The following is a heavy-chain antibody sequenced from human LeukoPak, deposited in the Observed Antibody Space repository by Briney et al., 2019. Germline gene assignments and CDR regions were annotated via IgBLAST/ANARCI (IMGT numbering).Heavy chain of an antibody. CDR2: ITGGGGII. CDR1: GGSISSSRYY. Sequence: ETLSLTCTVSGGSISSSRYYWGWIRQPPGKGLECVSIITGGGGIIYYAESVKGRFTISRDNSKNTGYLQMNSLRAEDTAVYYCARDTKSYGYQDWGQGTLVTVSS. V-gene: IGHV3-23*01. J-gene: IGHJ4*02. CDR3: ARDTKSYGYQD. D-gene: IGHD5-18*01.